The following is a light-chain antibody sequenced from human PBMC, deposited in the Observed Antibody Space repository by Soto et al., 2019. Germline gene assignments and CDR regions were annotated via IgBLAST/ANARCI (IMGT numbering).Light chain of an antibody. CDR2: KAS. CDR3: QQYKSYWYT. CDR1: QSISHW. V-gene: IGKV1-5*03. J-gene: IGKJ2*01. Sequence: DIQMTQSPSTLSASVGDRVTITCRASQSISHWLAWYQQRPGKAPKLLIYKASSLESEVPSRFSGSGSGTEFTLTISSLQPDDFATYYCQQYKSYWYTFGQGTRLEIK.